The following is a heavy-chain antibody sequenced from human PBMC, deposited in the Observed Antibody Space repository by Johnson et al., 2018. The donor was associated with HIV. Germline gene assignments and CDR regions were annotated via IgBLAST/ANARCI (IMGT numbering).Heavy chain of an antibody. D-gene: IGHD4-11*01. CDR2: ISYDGSNK. CDR1: GFTFSNYG. J-gene: IGHJ3*02. CDR3: AKGWDRMTTVNTFAFDI. Sequence: QMLLVESGGGVVQPGRSLRLSCAAFGFTFSNYGVHWVRQAPGKGLEWVAVISYDGSNKYYADSVKGRFTISRDNSKNTLYLQMNTLRAEDAAVYYCAKGWDRMTTVNTFAFDIWGQGTMVTVSS. V-gene: IGHV3-30*18.